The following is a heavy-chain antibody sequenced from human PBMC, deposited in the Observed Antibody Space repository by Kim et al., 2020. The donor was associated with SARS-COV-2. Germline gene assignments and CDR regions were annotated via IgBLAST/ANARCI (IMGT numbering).Heavy chain of an antibody. D-gene: IGHD3-10*01. CDR3: TTDVITMVQGVITIWYFDY. CDR1: GFTFSNAW. CDR2: IKSKTDGGTT. J-gene: IGHJ4*02. Sequence: GGSLRLSCAASGFTFSNAWMSWVRQAPGKGLEWVGRIKSKTDGGTTDYAAPVKGRFTISRDDSKNTLYLQMNSLKTEDTAVYYCTTDVITMVQGVITIWYFDYWGQGTLVTVSS. V-gene: IGHV3-15*01.